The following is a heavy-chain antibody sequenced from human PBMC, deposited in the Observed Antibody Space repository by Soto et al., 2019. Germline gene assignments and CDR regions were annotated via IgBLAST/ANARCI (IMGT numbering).Heavy chain of an antibody. CDR3: ARTHGSGSYYNFVDY. CDR2: INHSGST. Sequence: PSETLSLTCAVYGGSFSGYYWSWIRQPPGKGLEWIGEINHSGSTNYNPSLKSRVTISVDTSKNQFSLKLSSVTAADTAAYYCARTHGSGSYYNFVDYWGQGTLVTVSS. CDR1: GGSFSGYY. J-gene: IGHJ4*02. D-gene: IGHD3-10*01. V-gene: IGHV4-34*01.